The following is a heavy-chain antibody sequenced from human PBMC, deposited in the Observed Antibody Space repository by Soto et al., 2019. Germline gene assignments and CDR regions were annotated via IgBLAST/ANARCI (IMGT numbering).Heavy chain of an antibody. Sequence: SLRLSCTASGFTFDDYAMHWVRQAPGKGLEWVSGISWNSGSIGYADSVKGRFTNSRDNAKNSLYLQMNSLRPEDTAFYYCAKSPYSNYYYGLDIWGQGTTVTVSS. J-gene: IGHJ6*02. CDR3: AKSPYSNYYYGLDI. CDR1: GFTFDDYA. CDR2: ISWNSGSI. V-gene: IGHV3-9*01. D-gene: IGHD4-4*01.